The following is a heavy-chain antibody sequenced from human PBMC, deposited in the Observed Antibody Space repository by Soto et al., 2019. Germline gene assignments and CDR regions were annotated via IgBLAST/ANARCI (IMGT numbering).Heavy chain of an antibody. CDR3: ARGLRGDAFNI. CDR2: INSDGSST. V-gene: IGHV3-74*01. J-gene: IGHJ3*02. CDR1: GFTFSSFW. Sequence: PGGSLRLSCAASGFTFSSFWMHWVRQAPGKGLVWVSRINSDGSSTTYADSVKGRFTISRDNVKNTLYLQMNSLRAEDTAVYYCARGLRGDAFNIWGQGTLVTVSS. D-gene: IGHD4-17*01.